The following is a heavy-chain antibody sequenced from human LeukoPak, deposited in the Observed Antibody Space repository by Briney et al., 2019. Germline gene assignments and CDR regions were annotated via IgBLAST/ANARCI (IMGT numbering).Heavy chain of an antibody. V-gene: IGHV6-1*01. D-gene: IGHD3-16*01. CDR1: GDSVSSNNAA. CDR3: AREGGHYYYIDV. J-gene: IGHJ6*03. Sequence: SQTLSLTCAISGDSVSSNNAAWHWIRQSPSRGLEWLGRTYYRSKWSSDYAVSLRSRITINPDTSRNQSSLQLNSVTPEDTAVYYCAREGGHYYYIDVWGKGTTVTVSS. CDR2: TYYRSKWSS.